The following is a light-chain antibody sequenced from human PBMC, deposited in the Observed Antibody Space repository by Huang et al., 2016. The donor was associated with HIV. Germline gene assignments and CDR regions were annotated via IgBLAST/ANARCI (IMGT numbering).Light chain of an antibody. J-gene: IGKJ2*01. V-gene: IGKV3-15*01. Sequence: EIVLTQSPATLSVSPGERATLSCRASQSVGSDVAWYQHRPGQAPRLLIYSASTRATGIPARFSGSGYGTDFILTVSSLQSEDFALYYCQQYRDWPPYTFGQGTKLEIK. CDR2: SAS. CDR3: QQYRDWPPYT. CDR1: QSVGSD.